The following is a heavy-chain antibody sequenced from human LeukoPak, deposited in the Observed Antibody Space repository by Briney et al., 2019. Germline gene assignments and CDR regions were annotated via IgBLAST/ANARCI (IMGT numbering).Heavy chain of an antibody. CDR3: ARAALVDSPLDY. V-gene: IGHV4-59*01. D-gene: IGHD6-13*01. J-gene: IGHJ4*02. CDR1: GGSISSYY. CDR2: IYYSGST. Sequence: PSETLSLTCTVSGGSISSYYWSWIRQPPGKGLEWIGYIYYSGSTNYNPSLKSRVTILVDTSKNQFSLKLSSVTAADTAVYYCARAALVDSPLDYWGQGTLVTVSS.